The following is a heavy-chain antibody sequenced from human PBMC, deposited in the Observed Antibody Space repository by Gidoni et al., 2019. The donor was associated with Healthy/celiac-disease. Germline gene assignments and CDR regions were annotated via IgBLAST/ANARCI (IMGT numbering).Heavy chain of an antibody. Sequence: QLQLQESGPGLVKPSETLSLTCTVSGGSISSSSYYWGWIRQPPGKWLEWIGSIYYSGSTYYNPSLKSRVTISVDTSKNQFSLKLSSVTAADTAVYYCARGAFLELCAFDIWGQGTMVTVSS. CDR1: GGSISSSSYY. CDR3: ARGAFLELCAFDI. CDR2: IYYSGST. J-gene: IGHJ3*02. D-gene: IGHD3-3*02. V-gene: IGHV4-39*01.